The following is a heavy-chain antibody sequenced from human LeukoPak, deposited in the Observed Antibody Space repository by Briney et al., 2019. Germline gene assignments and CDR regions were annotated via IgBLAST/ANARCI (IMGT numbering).Heavy chain of an antibody. V-gene: IGHV3-11*01. CDR2: ISSGGSTI. Sequence: GGSLRLSCAASGFTFSDYYMSWIRQAPGKGLEWVSYISSGGSTIYYADSVKGRFTISRDNAKNSLYLQMNGLRAEDTAVYYCARDGSRFCSSTSCYSGYYYYGMDVWGQGTTVTVSS. J-gene: IGHJ6*02. D-gene: IGHD2-2*01. CDR3: ARDGSRFCSSTSCYSGYYYYGMDV. CDR1: GFTFSDYY.